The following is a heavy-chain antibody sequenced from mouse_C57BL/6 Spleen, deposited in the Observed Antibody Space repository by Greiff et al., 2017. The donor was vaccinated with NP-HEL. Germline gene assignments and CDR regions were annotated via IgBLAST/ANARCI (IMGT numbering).Heavy chain of an antibody. CDR1: GIDFSRYW. CDR2: INPDSSTI. D-gene: IGHD1-1*01. Sequence: EVQLQQSGGGLVQPGGSLKLSCAASGIDFSRYWMSWVRRAPGKGLEWIGEINPDSSTINYAPSLQDKFIISRDNAKNTLYLQMSKVRSEDTALYYCASPDYYGSSHYAMDYWGQGTSVTVSS. V-gene: IGHV4-1*01. CDR3: ASPDYYGSSHYAMDY. J-gene: IGHJ4*01.